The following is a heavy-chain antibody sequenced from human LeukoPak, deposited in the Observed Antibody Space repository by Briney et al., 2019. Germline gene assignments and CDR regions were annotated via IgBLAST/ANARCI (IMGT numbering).Heavy chain of an antibody. CDR1: GFTFSSYA. D-gene: IGHD5-12*01. Sequence: QPGGSLRLSCIASGFTFSSYAMSGVRQAPGKGLECVSAISGSGGSTYYADSVKGRFTISRDNSKNTLYLQMNSLRAEDTAVYYCALGFRYGGYSGYDYFDYWGQGTLVTVSS. J-gene: IGHJ4*02. CDR3: ALGFRYGGYSGYDYFDY. CDR2: ISGSGGST. V-gene: IGHV3-23*01.